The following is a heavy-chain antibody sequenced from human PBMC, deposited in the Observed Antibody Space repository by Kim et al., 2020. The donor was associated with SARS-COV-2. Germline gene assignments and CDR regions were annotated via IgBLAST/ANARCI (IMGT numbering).Heavy chain of an antibody. D-gene: IGHD3-22*01. CDR3: ARDLIHSSGPYYYYYGMDV. V-gene: IGHV4-59*01. J-gene: IGHJ6*02. Sequence: SRVTISVDTSKNQFSLKLSSVTAADTAVYYCARDLIHSSGPYYYYYGMDVWGQGTTVTVSS.